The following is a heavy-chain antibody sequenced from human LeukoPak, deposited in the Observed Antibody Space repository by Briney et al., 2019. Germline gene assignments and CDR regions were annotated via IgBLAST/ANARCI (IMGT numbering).Heavy chain of an antibody. CDR2: INPSGGST. V-gene: IGHV1-46*01. CDR3: ARDSDTSPLADP. CDR1: GYTFTSYY. D-gene: IGHD2-2*01. Sequence: ASVKVSCKASGYTFTSYYMHWVRQAPGQGLEWMGIINPSGGSTSYAQKFEGRVTLTRDTSTSTLYMELISLRSEDTAVYYCARDSDTSPLADPWGQGTLVTVSS. J-gene: IGHJ5*02.